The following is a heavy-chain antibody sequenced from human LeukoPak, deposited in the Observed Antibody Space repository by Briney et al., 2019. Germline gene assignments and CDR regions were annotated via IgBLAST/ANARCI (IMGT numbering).Heavy chain of an antibody. CDR3: AKDSGRYFDWLFAH. CDR2: ITSGSRYI. D-gene: IGHD3-9*01. J-gene: IGHJ4*02. CDR1: GFTFTNYN. V-gene: IGHV3-21*04. Sequence: GGSLRLSCAASGFTFTNYNMNWVRQAPGKGLEWVSSITSGSRYIYYGDSVKGRFTISRDNAKNSLYLQMNSLRAEDMALYYCAKDSGRYFDWLFAHWGQGTLVTVSS.